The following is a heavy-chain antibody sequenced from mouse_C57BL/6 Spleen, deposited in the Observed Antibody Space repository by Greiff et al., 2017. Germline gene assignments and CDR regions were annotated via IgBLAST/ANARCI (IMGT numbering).Heavy chain of an antibody. CDR3: ARRGKLGAFAY. J-gene: IGHJ3*01. D-gene: IGHD4-1*01. CDR1: GYTFTDYY. CDR2: INPYNGGT. V-gene: IGHV1-19*01. Sequence: EVQLQQSGPVLVKPGASVKMSCKASGYTFTDYYLNWVKQSHGKSLEWIGVINPYNGGTSYNQKFKGKATLTVEKSSSTAYMELNSLTSEDSAGYYCARRGKLGAFAYWGQGTLVTVSA.